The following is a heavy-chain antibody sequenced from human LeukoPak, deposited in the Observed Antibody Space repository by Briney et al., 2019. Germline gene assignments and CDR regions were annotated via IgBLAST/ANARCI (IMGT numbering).Heavy chain of an antibody. Sequence: GRSLRLSCAASGFTFSSYGMHWVRQAPGKGLEWVAVISYDGSNKYYGDSVKGRFTISRDNSKNTLYLQMNSLRAEDTAVYYRAKDLSSSSGYFQHWGQGTLVTVSS. CDR3: AKDLSSSSGYFQH. V-gene: IGHV3-30*18. CDR2: ISYDGSNK. CDR1: GFTFSSYG. J-gene: IGHJ1*01. D-gene: IGHD6-6*01.